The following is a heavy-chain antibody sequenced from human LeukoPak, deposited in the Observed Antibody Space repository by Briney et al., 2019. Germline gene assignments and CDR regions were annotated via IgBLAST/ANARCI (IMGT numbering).Heavy chain of an antibody. CDR1: GFTFSTYA. CDR2: ISYDGSHK. V-gene: IGHV3-30*04. Sequence: PGRSLRLSCAASGFTFSTYAMHWVRQAPGKGLEWVAVISYDGSHKYYADSVKGRFTISRDNSKNTLYLQMNSLRAEDTAVYYCAGGRVLVVAASNFIDYCGQGTLVTVSS. D-gene: IGHD2-15*01. CDR3: AGGRVLVVAASNFIDY. J-gene: IGHJ4*02.